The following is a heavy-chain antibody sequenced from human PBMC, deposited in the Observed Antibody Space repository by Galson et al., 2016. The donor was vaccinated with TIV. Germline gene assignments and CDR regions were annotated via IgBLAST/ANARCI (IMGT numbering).Heavy chain of an antibody. V-gene: IGHV3-66*03. J-gene: IGHJ6*01. CDR1: GFTVSDNY. CDR2: IYTRGST. D-gene: IGHD2-21*01. CDR3: ARERRFCGNECYLYYYYGMDV. Sequence: SLRLSCAASGFTVSDNYMTWVRRAPGKGLEWVSMIYTRGSTYYADSVKGRFTISRDNSKNTLYLQMNSLRAEDTAVYYCARERRFCGNECYLYYYYGMDVWGQGTTVTVSS.